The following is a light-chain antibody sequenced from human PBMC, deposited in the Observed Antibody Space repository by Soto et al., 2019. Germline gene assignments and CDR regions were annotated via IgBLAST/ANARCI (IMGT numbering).Light chain of an antibody. CDR1: SSNIGAGYD. Sequence: QSVLTQPPSVSGAPGQRVTISCTGSSSNIGAGYDVHWYQQLPGTAPKLLIYGNSNRPSXXPDRFSGSKSGTSASLAITGLQAEDEADYYCQSYDSSLSGWVFGGGTKLTVL. CDR2: GNS. V-gene: IGLV1-40*01. CDR3: QSYDSSLSGWV. J-gene: IGLJ3*02.